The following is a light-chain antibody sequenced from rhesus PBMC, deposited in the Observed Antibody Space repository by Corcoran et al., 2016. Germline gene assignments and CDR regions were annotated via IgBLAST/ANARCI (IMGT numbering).Light chain of an antibody. Sequence: QAALTQPRSLSGSPGQSVPLSCTGTSSDIGGYDYVSWYQHHPGTAPKLILYEVTKRPSGVSDRFSGSKSGNTASLTLSGLQAEDEADYYCGSYAGYNTYIFGVGTRLTVL. J-gene: IGLJ1*01. CDR1: SSDIGGYDY. V-gene: IGLV2-32*02. CDR3: GSYAGYNTYI. CDR2: EVT.